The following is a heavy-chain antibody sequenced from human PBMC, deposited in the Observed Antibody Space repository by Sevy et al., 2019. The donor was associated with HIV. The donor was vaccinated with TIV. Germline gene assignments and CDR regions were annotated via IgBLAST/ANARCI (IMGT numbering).Heavy chain of an antibody. Sequence: GGSLRLSCAASGFTFSSYAMTWVRQAPGKGLEWVSAISGSGGYTYYADSVKGRFTISRDNSKKTLDLQMHSLRAEDTAVYYCAKEGYESRGYYHWGQGTLVTVSS. CDR2: ISGSGGYT. D-gene: IGHD3-22*01. J-gene: IGHJ5*02. CDR3: AKEGYESRGYYH. CDR1: GFTFSSYA. V-gene: IGHV3-23*01.